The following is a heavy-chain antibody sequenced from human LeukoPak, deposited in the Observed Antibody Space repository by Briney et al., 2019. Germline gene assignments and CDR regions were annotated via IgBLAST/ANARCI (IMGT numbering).Heavy chain of an antibody. CDR2: INPNSGGT. D-gene: IGHD6-13*01. CDR3: ARDHVGIAAAGYFQH. CDR1: GYTFTGCY. Sequence: ASVKVSCKASGYTFTGCYMHWVRQAPGQGLEWMGWINPNSGGTNYAQKFQGRVTMTRDTSISTAYMELSRLRSDDTAVYYCARDHVGIAAAGYFQHWGQGTLVTVSS. V-gene: IGHV1-2*02. J-gene: IGHJ1*01.